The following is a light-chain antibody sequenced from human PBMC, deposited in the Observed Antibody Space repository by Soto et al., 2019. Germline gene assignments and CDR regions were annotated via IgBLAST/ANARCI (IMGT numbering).Light chain of an antibody. CDR2: DVS. J-gene: IGLJ1*01. CDR1: SSDVGGYNY. Sequence: QSALTQPASVSGSPGQSITISCTGTSSDVGGYNYVSWYQQHPGKAPKLVIFDVSDRPSGVSNRFSGSKSGNTASLTISGLQAEDEAAYYCSSYTSSSTRVFGTGTKLTVL. CDR3: SSYTSSSTRV. V-gene: IGLV2-14*01.